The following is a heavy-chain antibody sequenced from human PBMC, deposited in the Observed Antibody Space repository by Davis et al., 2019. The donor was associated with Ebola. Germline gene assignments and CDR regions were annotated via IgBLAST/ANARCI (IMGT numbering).Heavy chain of an antibody. J-gene: IGHJ4*02. Sequence: MPSETLSLTFAVSGGSISSSNWWSWVRQPPGKGLEWIGEIYHSGSTNYNPSLKSRVTISVDKSKNQFSLKLSSVTAADTAVYYCASRRGYSGYDYYFDYWGQGTLVTVSS. D-gene: IGHD5-12*01. CDR1: GGSISSSNW. CDR3: ASRRGYSGYDYYFDY. V-gene: IGHV4-4*02. CDR2: IYHSGST.